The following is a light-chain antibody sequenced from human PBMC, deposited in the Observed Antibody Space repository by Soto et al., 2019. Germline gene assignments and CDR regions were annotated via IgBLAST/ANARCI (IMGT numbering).Light chain of an antibody. CDR3: QQRSNWLST. Sequence: IVLTQSPGTLSLSPGERTTLSCRASQSISRYLAWYQQKPGQGPRLLIYGASSRATGTPDRFSGSGSGTDFTLTISSLEPEDFAVYYCQQRSNWLSTFGQGTRREIK. V-gene: IGKV3-11*01. CDR1: QSISRY. CDR2: GAS. J-gene: IGKJ5*01.